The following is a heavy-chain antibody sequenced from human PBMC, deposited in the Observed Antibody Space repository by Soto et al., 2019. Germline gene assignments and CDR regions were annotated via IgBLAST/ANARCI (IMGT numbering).Heavy chain of an antibody. CDR2: INAGNGNT. D-gene: IGHD3-3*01. CDR1: GYTFTSYA. V-gene: IGHV1-3*01. Sequence: WASVKVSCKASGYTFTSYAMHWARQAPGQRLEWMGWINAGNGNTKYSQKFQGRVTITRDTSASTAYMELSSLGSEDTAVYYCARVRYYDFWSGPRDWFDPWSQGTLVTVSS. CDR3: ARVRYYDFWSGPRDWFDP. J-gene: IGHJ5*02.